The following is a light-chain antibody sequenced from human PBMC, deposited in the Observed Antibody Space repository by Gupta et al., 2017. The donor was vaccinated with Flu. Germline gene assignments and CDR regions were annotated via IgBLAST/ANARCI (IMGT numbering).Light chain of an antibody. Sequence: DLQMTQSPSSLSASVGDRVTITCRASQTISRHLNWYQQKPGEAPKLLIYAASNLQSGVPPRFSGSGSGTDFTLTISSLQPEDFASYYCQQTYSTHGFGGGTKVEIK. CDR1: QTISRH. CDR3: QQTYSTHG. V-gene: IGKV1-39*01. CDR2: AAS. J-gene: IGKJ4*01.